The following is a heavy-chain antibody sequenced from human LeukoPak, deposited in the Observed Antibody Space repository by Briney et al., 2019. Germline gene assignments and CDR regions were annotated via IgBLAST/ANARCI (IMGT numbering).Heavy chain of an antibody. CDR1: GFTFSSYA. Sequence: HPGGSLRLSCAASGFTFSSYAMSWVRQAPGKGLEWVSAISGSGGSTYYADSVKGRFTISRDNSKNTLYLQMNSLRAEDTAVYYCAKPSGEPGGFGYWGQGTLVTVSS. V-gene: IGHV3-23*01. J-gene: IGHJ4*02. D-gene: IGHD1-14*01. CDR2: ISGSGGST. CDR3: AKPSGEPGGFGY.